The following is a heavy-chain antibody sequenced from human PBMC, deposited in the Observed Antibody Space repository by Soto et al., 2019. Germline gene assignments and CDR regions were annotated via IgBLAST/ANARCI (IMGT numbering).Heavy chain of an antibody. CDR3: AKRYDRSGYQVGFDY. CDR1: GFTCSSYA. D-gene: IGHD3-22*01. Sequence: PGRPLRLSCAASGFTCSSYAMSWVRQAPGKGLEWVSAISGSGGSTYYADSVKGRFTISRDNSKNTLYLQMNSLRAEDTAVYYCAKRYDRSGYQVGFDYWGQGTLVTVSS. J-gene: IGHJ4*02. CDR2: ISGSGGST. V-gene: IGHV3-23*01.